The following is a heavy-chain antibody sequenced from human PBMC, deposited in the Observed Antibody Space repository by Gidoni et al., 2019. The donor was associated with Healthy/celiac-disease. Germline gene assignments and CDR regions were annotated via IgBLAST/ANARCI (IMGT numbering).Heavy chain of an antibody. D-gene: IGHD4-17*01. CDR1: GGSISSSRYY. V-gene: IGHV4-39*01. J-gene: IGHJ4*02. CDR3: ARLYGDYVFDY. Sequence: QLQLQESGPGLVKPSETLSLTCTVSGGSISSSRYYWGWIRQPPGKGLEWIGSIYYSGSTYYNPSLKSRVTISVDTSKNQFSLKLSSATAADTAVYYCARLYGDYVFDYWGQGTLVTVSS. CDR2: IYYSGST.